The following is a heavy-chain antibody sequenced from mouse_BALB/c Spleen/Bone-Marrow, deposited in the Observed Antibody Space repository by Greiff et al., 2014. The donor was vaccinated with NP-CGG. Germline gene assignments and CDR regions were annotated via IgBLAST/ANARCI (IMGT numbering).Heavy chain of an antibody. Sequence: QVQLQQPGPQLVRPGASVKISCKASGYSFTSYWMHWVKQRPGQGLEWIGMIDPSDSETRLNQKFKDKATLTVDKSSSTAYMQLSSPTSEDSAVYYCASPSDGNPFAYWGLGTLVTVSA. CDR1: GYSFTSYW. CDR2: IDPSDSET. D-gene: IGHD2-1*01. J-gene: IGHJ3*01. CDR3: ASPSDGNPFAY. V-gene: IGHV1S127*01.